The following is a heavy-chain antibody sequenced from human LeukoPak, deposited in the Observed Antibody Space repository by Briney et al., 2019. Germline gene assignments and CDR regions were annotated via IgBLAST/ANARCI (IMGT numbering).Heavy chain of an antibody. CDR3: ARDWGYSGYDFDDAFDI. J-gene: IGHJ3*02. D-gene: IGHD5-12*01. V-gene: IGHV3-21*01. CDR1: GFTFSSYS. CDR2: ISSSSSYI. Sequence: GGSLRLSCAASGFTFSSYSMNWVRQAPGKGLEWVSSISSSSSYIYYADSVKGRFTISRDNAKNSLYQQMNSLRAEDTAVYYCARDWGYSGYDFDDAFDIWGQGTMVTVSS.